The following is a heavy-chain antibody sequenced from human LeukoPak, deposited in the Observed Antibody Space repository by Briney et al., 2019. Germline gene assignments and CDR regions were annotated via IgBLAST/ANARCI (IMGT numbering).Heavy chain of an antibody. J-gene: IGHJ4*02. CDR2: ISNSSSYI. CDR1: GFTFSSYS. Sequence: GGSLRLSCAASGFTFSSYSMNWVRQAPGKGLEWVSSISNSSSYIYYADSVKGRFTISRDNAKNSLYLQMNSLRAEDTAVYYCARDKVTQLVRGYYFDYWGQGTLVTVSS. D-gene: IGHD6-13*01. CDR3: ARDKVTQLVRGYYFDY. V-gene: IGHV3-21*01.